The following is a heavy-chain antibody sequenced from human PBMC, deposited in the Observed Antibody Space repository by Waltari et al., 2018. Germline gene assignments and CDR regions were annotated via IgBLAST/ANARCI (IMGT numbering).Heavy chain of an antibody. Sequence: QVQLVQSGAEVKKPGASVKVSCTASGYTFTGYYMHWVRQAPGQGLEWVGWINPNSGGTHYAQKFQGRVTLTRDTSVTTVYMEVRSLISDDTAVYYCARGGTSEGIAVITEWGQGTLVTVSS. CDR2: INPNSGGT. CDR3: ARGGTSEGIAVITE. V-gene: IGHV1-2*02. D-gene: IGHD6-19*01. CDR1: GYTFTGYY. J-gene: IGHJ4*02.